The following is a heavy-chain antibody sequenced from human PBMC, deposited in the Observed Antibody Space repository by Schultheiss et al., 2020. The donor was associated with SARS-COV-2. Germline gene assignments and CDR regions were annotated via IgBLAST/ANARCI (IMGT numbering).Heavy chain of an antibody. V-gene: IGHV3-23*01. D-gene: IGHD6-19*01. Sequence: GGSLRLSCAAFGFTFSSYAMSWVRQAPGKGLEWVSAISGSGGSTYYADSVKGRFTISRDNSKNTLYLQMNSLRSEDTAVYYCARVGRSSGWYPFDYWGQGTLVTVSS. CDR2: ISGSGGST. CDR3: ARVGRSSGWYPFDY. CDR1: GFTFSSYA. J-gene: IGHJ4*02.